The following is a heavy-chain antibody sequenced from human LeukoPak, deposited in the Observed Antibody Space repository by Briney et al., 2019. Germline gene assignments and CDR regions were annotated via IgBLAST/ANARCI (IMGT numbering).Heavy chain of an antibody. Sequence: PSETLSLTCAVYGGSFVAYYGSWIRQPPGKGLEWIGEINHSGSANYNPSLKSRVTISVDTSKNQFFLNLSSVTAADTAVYYCARYLWAAATTWFDPWGQGILVTVSS. CDR3: ARYLWAAATTWFDP. CDR1: GGSFVAYY. CDR2: INHSGSA. D-gene: IGHD6-13*01. J-gene: IGHJ5*02. V-gene: IGHV4-34*01.